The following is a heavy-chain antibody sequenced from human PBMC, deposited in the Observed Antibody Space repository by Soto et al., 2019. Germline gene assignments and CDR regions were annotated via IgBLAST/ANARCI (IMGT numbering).Heavy chain of an antibody. D-gene: IGHD2-21*01. J-gene: IGHJ4*02. CDR3: AKYLFTSVPYFDF. V-gene: IGHV3-23*01. CDR2: IGAGGPT. Sequence: PGGSLRLSCAASGFTFSSYAMTWVRQAPGEGLEWVASIGAGGPTYYAGSLAGRFIISRDNSKDTLYLQITGLRAGDTAIYYCAKYLFTSVPYFDFWGQGTLVTVSS. CDR1: GFTFSSYA.